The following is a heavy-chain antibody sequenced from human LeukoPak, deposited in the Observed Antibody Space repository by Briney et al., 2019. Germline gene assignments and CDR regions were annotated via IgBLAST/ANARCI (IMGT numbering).Heavy chain of an antibody. CDR2: ISWNSGSI. CDR3: AKSGGPSAGRPYYFDY. Sequence: PGRSLRLSCAASGFTFDDYAMHWVRQAPGKGLEWVSGISWNSGSIGYADSVKGRFTISRDNAKNSPYLQMNSLRAEDTALYYCAKSGGPSAGRPYYFDYWGQGTLVTVSS. V-gene: IGHV3-9*01. J-gene: IGHJ4*02. CDR1: GFTFDDYA. D-gene: IGHD6-13*01.